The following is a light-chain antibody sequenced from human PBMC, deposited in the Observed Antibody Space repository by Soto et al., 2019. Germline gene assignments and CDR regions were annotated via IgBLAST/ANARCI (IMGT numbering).Light chain of an antibody. J-gene: IGKJ4*01. CDR3: QQDNSFTLT. V-gene: IGKV1-12*01. Sequence: DIQMTQSPSSVSASVGDRVTITWRASQGVRSYLAWYQHKPGKDPKLLVYGASRLQSGVPSRFSGSGSGTDFNLTINRLQTEDCATYDCQQDNSFTLTFGGGTKVDIK. CDR2: GAS. CDR1: QGVRSY.